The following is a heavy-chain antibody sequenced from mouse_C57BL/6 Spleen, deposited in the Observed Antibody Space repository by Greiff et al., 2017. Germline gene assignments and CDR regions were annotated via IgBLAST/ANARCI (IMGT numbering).Heavy chain of an antibody. CDR3: ARDLRAYGNYREGAMDY. CDR2: INPSSGYT. Sequence: QVQLKESGAELARPGASVKMSCKASGYTFTSYTMHWVKQRPGQGLEWIGYINPSSGYTKYNQKFKDKATLTADKSSSTAYMQLSSLTSEDSAVYYCARDLRAYGNYREGAMDYWGQGTSVTVSS. D-gene: IGHD2-1*01. CDR1: GYTFTSYT. J-gene: IGHJ4*01. V-gene: IGHV1-4*01.